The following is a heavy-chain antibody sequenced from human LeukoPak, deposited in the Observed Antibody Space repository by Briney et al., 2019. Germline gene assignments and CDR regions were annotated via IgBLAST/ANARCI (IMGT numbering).Heavy chain of an antibody. D-gene: IGHD2-15*01. V-gene: IGHV1-24*01. J-gene: IGHJ6*02. CDR3: TRPKQGGGLPYYYWYAMDV. CDR1: GYTLTELS. Sequence: GASVKVSCKVSGYTLTELSMHWVRQAPGKGLEWMGGFDPEDGETIYAQKFQGRVTMTEDTSTDTAYMELSSLRSEDTAVYYCTRPKQGGGLPYYYWYAMDVWGQGTTVTVSS. CDR2: FDPEDGET.